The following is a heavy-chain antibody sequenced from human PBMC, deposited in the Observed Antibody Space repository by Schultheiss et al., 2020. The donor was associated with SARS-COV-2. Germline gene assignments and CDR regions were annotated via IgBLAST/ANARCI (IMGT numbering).Heavy chain of an antibody. V-gene: IGHV3-23*01. CDR3: AREWELLSIGYP. J-gene: IGHJ5*02. CDR2: ISGSGGST. Sequence: GESLKISCAASGFTFSSYAMSWVRQAPGKGLEWVSAISGSGGSTYYADSVKGRFTISRDNAKNTLYLQMNSLRAEDTAVYYCAREWELLSIGYPWGQGTLVTVSS. CDR1: GFTFSSYA. D-gene: IGHD1-26*01.